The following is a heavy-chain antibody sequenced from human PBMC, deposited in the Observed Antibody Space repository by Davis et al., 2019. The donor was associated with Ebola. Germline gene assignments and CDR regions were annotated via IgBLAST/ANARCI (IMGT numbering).Heavy chain of an antibody. J-gene: IGHJ4*02. CDR2: ISSSSSTI. D-gene: IGHD3-3*01. CDR3: ARWSILGQ. Sequence: ETLSLTCTVSGGSVSSGSYFWSWIRQPPGKGLEWVSYISSSSSTIYYADSVKGRFTISRDNAKNSLYLQMNSLRDEDTAVYYCARWSILGQWGQGTLVTVSS. V-gene: IGHV3-48*02. CDR1: GGSVSSGSYF.